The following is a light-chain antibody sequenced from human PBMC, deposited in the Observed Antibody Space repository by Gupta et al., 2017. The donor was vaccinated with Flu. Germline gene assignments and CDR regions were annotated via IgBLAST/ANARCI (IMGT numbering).Light chain of an antibody. V-gene: IGLV1-51*02. Sequence: QSVMTQPPSVSAAPGQKVTISCAGSTSNIGKNYVSWFQHLPGTAPKLLVYEDNKRPSGIPDRFSGSKSGTSATLTITGLQTGDEADYYCGTWDGSRFGRVFGGGTKVTVL. CDR1: TSNIGKNY. CDR2: EDN. J-gene: IGLJ3*02. CDR3: GTWDGSRFGRV.